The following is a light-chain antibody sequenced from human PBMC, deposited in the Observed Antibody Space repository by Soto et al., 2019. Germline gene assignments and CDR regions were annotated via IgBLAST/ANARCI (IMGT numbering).Light chain of an antibody. V-gene: IGKV1-5*01. CDR1: QSISVW. CDR3: QKYNSDQRT. J-gene: IGKJ1*01. CDR2: DAS. Sequence: DIQMTQSPSTLSASVGDRVTITCRASQSISVWLAWYQQKPVKAPRLLIYDASNLESGVPSRSGGSGSGTEFTLTITSLQPDDFAAYYGQKYNSDQRTFGQGTKVE.